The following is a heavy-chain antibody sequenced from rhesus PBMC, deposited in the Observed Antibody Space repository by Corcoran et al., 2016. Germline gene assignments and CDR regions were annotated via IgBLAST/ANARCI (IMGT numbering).Heavy chain of an antibody. Sequence: QVQLQESGPGLVKPSETLSLTCAVSGGSISDSYNLNWIRQPPGKGLEWIGNIYGNSASTYYNPSLKSRVTISKDTSKNQFFLKLSSVTAADTAVYYCARRGSGWYYFDYWGQGVLVTVSS. CDR2: IYGNSAST. D-gene: IGHD6-31*01. CDR3: ARRGSGWYYFDY. J-gene: IGHJ4*01. V-gene: IGHV4S9*01. CDR1: GGSISDSYN.